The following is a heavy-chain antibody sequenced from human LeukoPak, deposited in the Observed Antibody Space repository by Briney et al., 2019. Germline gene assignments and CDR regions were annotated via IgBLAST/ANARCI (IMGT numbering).Heavy chain of an antibody. V-gene: IGHV4-34*12. CDR3: ARRLPRRNSSRFFDY. D-gene: IGHD6-13*01. CDR2: IFYSGST. CDR1: GGSFSGYY. J-gene: IGHJ4*02. Sequence: PSETLSLTCAVYGGSFSGYYWSWIRQPPGKGLEWIGNIFYSGSTYYSPSLKSRVTISVDTSKNQFSLKLSSVTAADTAVYYCARRLPRRNSSRFFDYWGQGTLVTVSS.